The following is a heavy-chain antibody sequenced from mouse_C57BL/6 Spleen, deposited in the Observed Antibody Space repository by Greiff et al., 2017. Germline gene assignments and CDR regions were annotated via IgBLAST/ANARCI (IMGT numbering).Heavy chain of an antibody. Sequence: QVQLQPGAELVMPGASVKLSCKASGYTFTSYWMHWVKQRPGQGLEWIGEIDPSDSYTNYNQKFKGKSTSIVDKSSSTAYMQLSSLTSEDSAVYYCEKFYRCNDDAMDYWGQGTSVTVSS. CDR2: IDPSDSYT. V-gene: IGHV1-69*01. D-gene: IGHD2-12*01. CDR3: EKFYRCNDDAMDY. CDR1: GYTFTSYW. J-gene: IGHJ4*01.